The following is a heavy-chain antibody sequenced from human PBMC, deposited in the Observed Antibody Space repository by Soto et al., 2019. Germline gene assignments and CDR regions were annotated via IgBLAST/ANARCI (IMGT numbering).Heavy chain of an antibody. Sequence: QTLSLTCAISGDSVSRNTAAWNWIRSSPSRGLEWLGRTYYRSNWRHDYAVSVKSRITVNPDTSKNHFSLQLNSVTPDDTAVYYCARGVAGSGFDLWGQGTLVTVSS. CDR2: TYYRSNWRH. V-gene: IGHV6-1*01. CDR1: GDSVSRNTAA. J-gene: IGHJ4*02. D-gene: IGHD6-19*01. CDR3: ARGVAGSGFDL.